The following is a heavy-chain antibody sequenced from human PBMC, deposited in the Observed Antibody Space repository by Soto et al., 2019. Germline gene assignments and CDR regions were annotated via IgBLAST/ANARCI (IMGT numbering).Heavy chain of an antibody. V-gene: IGHV1-69*13. CDR3: ARALKDYYDSSGYSAFDY. CDR2: IIPIFGTA. J-gene: IGHJ4*02. D-gene: IGHD3-22*01. Sequence: ASVKVSCKASGGTFSSYAISWVRQAPGQGLEWMGGIIPIFGTANYAQKFQGRVTITADESTSTAYMELSSLRSEDTAVYYCARALKDYYDSSGYSAFDYWGQGTLVTVSS. CDR1: GGTFSSYA.